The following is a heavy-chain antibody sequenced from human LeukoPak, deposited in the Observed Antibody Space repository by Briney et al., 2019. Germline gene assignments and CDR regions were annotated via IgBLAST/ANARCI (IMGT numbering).Heavy chain of an antibody. CDR3: ARDIGDCSSLSCYNHYYYMDV. Sequence: GGSLRLSCAASGFTFSSYAVSWVRQAPGKGLEWVANIKQDGSEKYYVDSVKGRFTISRDNTKSSLYLQMNSLRDEDTAVYYCARDIGDCSSLSCYNHYYYMDVWGKGTTVTVSS. D-gene: IGHD2-2*02. J-gene: IGHJ6*03. V-gene: IGHV3-7*01. CDR2: IKQDGSEK. CDR1: GFTFSSYA.